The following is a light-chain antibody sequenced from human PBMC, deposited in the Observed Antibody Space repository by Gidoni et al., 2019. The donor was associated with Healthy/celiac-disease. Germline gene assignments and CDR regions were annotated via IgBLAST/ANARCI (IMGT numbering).Light chain of an antibody. CDR2: GAS. CDR1: QRVSSN. J-gene: IGKJ4*01. CDR3: QQYNNWPLT. Sequence: EIVMTQSPATLSVSPGERATLSCRASQRVSSNLAWYQQKPGQAPRLLIYGASTRATGIPDRVSGSGSGTEFTLTISSLQYEDFAVYYCQQYNNWPLTFGGGTKVEIK. V-gene: IGKV3-15*01.